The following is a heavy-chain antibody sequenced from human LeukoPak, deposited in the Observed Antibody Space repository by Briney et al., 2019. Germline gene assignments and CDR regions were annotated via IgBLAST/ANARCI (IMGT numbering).Heavy chain of an antibody. V-gene: IGHV3-30*02. D-gene: IGHD5-18*01. Sequence: GGSLRLSCAASGFTFGSYGMHWVRQAPGKGLEWVAFIRHDGSNKYYADSVKGRFTISRDNSKNTLYLQINSLRAGDTAVYYCAKDSYDDSIWGQGTLVTVSS. J-gene: IGHJ1*01. CDR2: IRHDGSNK. CDR3: AKDSYDDSI. CDR1: GFTFGSYG.